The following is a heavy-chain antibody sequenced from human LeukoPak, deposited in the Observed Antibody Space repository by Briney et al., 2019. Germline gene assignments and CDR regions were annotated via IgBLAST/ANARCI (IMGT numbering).Heavy chain of an antibody. J-gene: IGHJ4*02. CDR3: GRETDFGVVTN. Sequence: SQTLSLTCAFSGDSVSSNGAAGDWIRQSPSGGLEWLGRTYYRSQQWYSDYAPSVKGRITINADTSQNQFSLHLNSVTPEDTAVYYCGRETDFGVVTNWGQGTLVTVSS. D-gene: IGHD3-3*01. V-gene: IGHV6-1*01. CDR2: TYYRSQQWYS. CDR1: GDSVSSNGAA.